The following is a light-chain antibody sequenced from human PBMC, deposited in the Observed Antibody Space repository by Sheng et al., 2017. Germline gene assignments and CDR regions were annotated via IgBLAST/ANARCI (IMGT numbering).Light chain of an antibody. V-gene: IGKV3-20*01. J-gene: IGKJ3*01. CDR2: GAS. Sequence: EIVLTQSPGTLSLSPGDGATLSCRASQSISSSYVAWYQQTPGQAPRLLIYGASSRATGIPDRFSGSGSGTDFTLTISRLEPEDFAVYYCQQYGSSPRTFGPGTKVDIK. CDR3: QQYGSSPRT. CDR1: QSISSSY.